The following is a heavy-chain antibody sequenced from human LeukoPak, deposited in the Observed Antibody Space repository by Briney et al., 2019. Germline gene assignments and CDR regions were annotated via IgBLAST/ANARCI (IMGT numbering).Heavy chain of an antibody. Sequence: AGGSLRLSCAASGFTFSSYEVSWVRQAAGKGLEWVSCISSSGSTTYYADSVKGRFTISRNTAKNSLYLQMTILTAEATAVYYCAELGITTIGGVWGKGTTVTISS. CDR1: GFTFSSYE. CDR3: AELGITTIGGV. V-gene: IGHV3-48*03. J-gene: IGHJ6*04. D-gene: IGHD3-10*02. CDR2: ISSSGSTT.